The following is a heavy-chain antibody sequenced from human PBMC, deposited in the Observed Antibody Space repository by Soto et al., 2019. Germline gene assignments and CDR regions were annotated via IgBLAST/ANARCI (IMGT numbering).Heavy chain of an antibody. J-gene: IGHJ4*01. Sequence: PSETLSLTCVVSDGFISTYDWWTWVRQPPGKGLERIGKMFPRGGADYSPSLKGRVTISADSSKKRFSLRLTAVTAADTAVYYCATGNVDSMLEYWGQGTQVTVSS. CDR1: DGFISTYDW. D-gene: IGHD3-3*01. V-gene: IGHV4-4*02. CDR3: ATGNVDSMLEY. CDR2: MFPRGGA.